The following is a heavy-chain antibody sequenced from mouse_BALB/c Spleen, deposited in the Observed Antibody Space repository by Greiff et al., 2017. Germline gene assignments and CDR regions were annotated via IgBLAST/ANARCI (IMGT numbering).Heavy chain of an antibody. J-gene: IGHJ3*01. V-gene: IGHV1-69*02. Sequence: QVQLKQPGAELVKPGASVKLSCKASGYTFTSYWMHWVKQRPGQGLEWIGEIDPSDSYTNYNQKFKGKATLTVDKSSSTAYMQLSSLTSEDSAVYYCATTMITTSFAYWGQGTLVTVSA. CDR1: GYTFTSYW. D-gene: IGHD2-4*01. CDR2: IDPSDSYT. CDR3: ATTMITTSFAY.